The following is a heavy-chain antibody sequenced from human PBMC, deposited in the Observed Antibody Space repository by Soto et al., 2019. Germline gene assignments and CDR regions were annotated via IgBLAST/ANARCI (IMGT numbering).Heavy chain of an antibody. Sequence: EVQLVQSGAEVKKPGESLRISCKGSGYSFTFTNYWINWVRQMPGKGLEWMGRIDPSDSYTNYSPSFQGHVTISADKSISTAYLQWSSLEASDTAMYYCASTRTTLVAQIDYWGQGTLVTVSS. CDR1: GYSFTFTNYW. V-gene: IGHV5-10-1*03. D-gene: IGHD1-1*01. J-gene: IGHJ4*02. CDR2: IDPSDSYT. CDR3: ASTRTTLVAQIDY.